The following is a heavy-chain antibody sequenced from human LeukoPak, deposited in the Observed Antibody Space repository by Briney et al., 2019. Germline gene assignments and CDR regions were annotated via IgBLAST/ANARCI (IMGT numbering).Heavy chain of an antibody. CDR3: TRDIAVQWFYS. J-gene: IGHJ5*01. Sequence: PSETLSLTCTVSGDSISGSAYWGWTRQPPGKGLEWIGSISYSGTTYYNPSLRSRVSISADTSKNQFSLQLSPVTAADTAVYYCTRDIAVQWFYSWGQGTLVTVSS. CDR2: ISYSGTT. V-gene: IGHV4-39*02. CDR1: GDSISGSAY. D-gene: IGHD2-15*01.